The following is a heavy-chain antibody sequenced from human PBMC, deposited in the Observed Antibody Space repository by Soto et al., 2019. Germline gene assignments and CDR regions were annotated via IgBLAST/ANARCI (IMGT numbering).Heavy chain of an antibody. V-gene: IGHV1-46*01. J-gene: IGHJ3*02. CDR3: ARDLYDIVLVPASMVAFGAFDI. D-gene: IGHD2-2*01. CDR2: INPSGGST. CDR1: GYTFTSYY. Sequence: SVKVSCKASGYTFTSYYMHWVRQAPGQGLEWMGIINPSGGSTSYAQKFQGRVTMTRDTSTSTVYMELSSLRSEDTAVYYCARDLYDIVLVPASMVAFGAFDIWGQGTMVTVSS.